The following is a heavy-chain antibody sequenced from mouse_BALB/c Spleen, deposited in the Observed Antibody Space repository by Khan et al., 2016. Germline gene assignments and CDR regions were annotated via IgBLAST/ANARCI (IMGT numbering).Heavy chain of an antibody. CDR3: ALDSSGYHYDAMDY. CDR1: GDSITSGY. Sequence: EVQLQESGPSLVKPSQTLSLTCSVTGDSITSGYWNWIRKFPGNKLEYMGYISYSGSTYYNPSLKSRISITRDTSKNPYYLQLNSVTTEDTATYYCALDSSGYHYDAMDYWGQGTSVTVSS. J-gene: IGHJ4*01. D-gene: IGHD3-2*01. CDR2: ISYSGST. V-gene: IGHV3-8*02.